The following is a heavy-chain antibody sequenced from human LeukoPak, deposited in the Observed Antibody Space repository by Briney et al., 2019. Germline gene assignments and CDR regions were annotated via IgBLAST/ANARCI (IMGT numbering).Heavy chain of an antibody. CDR3: ARAALGNYYYFDY. J-gene: IGHJ4*02. V-gene: IGHV3-30-3*01. Sequence: PGRSLRLSCAASGFTFSSYAMHWVRQAPGKGLEWVAVISYDGSNKYYADSVKGRFTISRDNSKNTLYLQMNNLRAEDTAVYYCARAALGNYYYFDYWGQGTLVTVPS. CDR2: ISYDGSNK. CDR1: GFTFSSYA. D-gene: IGHD1-7*01.